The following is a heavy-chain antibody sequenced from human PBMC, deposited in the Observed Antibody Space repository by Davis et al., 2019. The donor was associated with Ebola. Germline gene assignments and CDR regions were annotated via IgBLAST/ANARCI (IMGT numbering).Heavy chain of an antibody. D-gene: IGHD5-18*01. CDR3: ARDTAEDTAMVWDDAFDI. V-gene: IGHV3-21*01. Sequence: PGGSLRLSCAASGFTFSSYSMNWVRQAPGKGLEWVSSISSSSSYIYYADSVKGRFTISRDNAKNSLYLQMNSLRAEDTAVYYCARDTAEDTAMVWDDAFDIWGQGTMVTVSS. CDR1: GFTFSSYS. CDR2: ISSSSSYI. J-gene: IGHJ3*02.